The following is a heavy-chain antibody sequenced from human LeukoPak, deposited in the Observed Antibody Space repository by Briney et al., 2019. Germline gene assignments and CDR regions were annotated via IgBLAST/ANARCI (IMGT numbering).Heavy chain of an antibody. Sequence: SVKVSCKASGGTFSSYAISWVRQAPGQGREWMGGIIPIFVTANYAQKFQGRVTITTDESTSTAYMELSSLRSEDTAVYYCARKSYYYDSSGYPNYYYYYMDVWGKGTTVTVSS. J-gene: IGHJ6*03. D-gene: IGHD3-22*01. CDR1: GGTFSSYA. CDR3: ARKSYYYDSSGYPNYYYYYMDV. V-gene: IGHV1-69*05. CDR2: IIPIFVTA.